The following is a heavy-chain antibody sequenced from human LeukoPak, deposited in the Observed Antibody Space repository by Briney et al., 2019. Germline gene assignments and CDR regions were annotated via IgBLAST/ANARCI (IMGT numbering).Heavy chain of an antibody. CDR3: ARGDHSSSWFWCAFDI. D-gene: IGHD6-13*01. CDR1: GYTFTGYY. CDR2: INPSGGST. J-gene: IGHJ3*02. V-gene: IGHV1-46*01. Sequence: ASVKVSCKASGYTFTGYYMHWVRQAPGQGLEWMGIINPSGGSTSYAQKFQGRVTMTRDTSTSTVYMELSSLRSEDTAVYYCARGDHSSSWFWCAFDIWGQGTMVTVSS.